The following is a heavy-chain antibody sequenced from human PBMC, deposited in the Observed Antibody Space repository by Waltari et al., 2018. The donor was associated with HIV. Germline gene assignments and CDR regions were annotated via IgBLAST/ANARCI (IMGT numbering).Heavy chain of an antibody. CDR3: ASGWVRSNKYPPGIFDF. CDR2: LYYSGKT. D-gene: IGHD4-4*01. J-gene: IGHJ4*02. V-gene: IGHV4-39*01. CDR1: GRSIHSTAYY. Sequence: QLQLQEAGPGLVKPSETLSLTCTVAGRSIHSTAYYWGCFRQPPGKGLQWIGSLYYSGKTFYNPSLEGRVTISVDTPKSQFSLKVDSVTVTDTAVYYWASGWVRSNKYPPGIFDFWGQGALITVSS.